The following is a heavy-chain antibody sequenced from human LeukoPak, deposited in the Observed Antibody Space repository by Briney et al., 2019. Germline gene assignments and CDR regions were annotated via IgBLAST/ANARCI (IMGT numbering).Heavy chain of an antibody. J-gene: IGHJ4*02. CDR2: IYYSEST. Sequence: SETLSLTCSVPRGSISSYYWSWVRQPPGKGLERIGYIYYSESTNYNPSLKRRVTISVDTSKNQFSLKLSSVTAADTAVYYCARVAFSGSYNFDYWGQGTLVTVSS. D-gene: IGHD1-26*01. CDR1: RGSISSYY. CDR3: ARVAFSGSYNFDY. V-gene: IGHV4-59*01.